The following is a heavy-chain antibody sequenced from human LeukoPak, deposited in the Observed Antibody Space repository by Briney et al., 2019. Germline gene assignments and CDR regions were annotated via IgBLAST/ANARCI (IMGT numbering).Heavy chain of an antibody. V-gene: IGHV4-34*01. J-gene: IGHJ4*02. CDR3: ASQVEMATINVGYFDY. CDR1: GGSFSGYY. Sequence: SETLSLTCAVYGGSFSGYYWSWIRQPPGKGLEWIGEINHSGSANYNPSLKSRVTISVDTSKNQFSLKLSSVTAADTAVYYCASQVEMATINVGYFDYWGQGTLVTVSS. CDR2: INHSGSA. D-gene: IGHD5-24*01.